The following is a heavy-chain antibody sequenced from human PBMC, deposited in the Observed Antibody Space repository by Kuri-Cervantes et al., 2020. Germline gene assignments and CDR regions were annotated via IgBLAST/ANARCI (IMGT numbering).Heavy chain of an antibody. V-gene: IGHV3-23*01. D-gene: IGHD3/OR15-3a*01. CDR2: ISGSGGST. CDR1: GFTFSSYA. Sequence: GESLKISCAASGFTFSSYAMSWVRQAPGKGLEWVSAISGSGGSTYCADSVKGRFTISRDNSKNMLYLQLNSLRAEDTAVYYCAKSRGLVRHGMDVWGQGTTVTVSS. J-gene: IGHJ6*02. CDR3: AKSRGLVRHGMDV.